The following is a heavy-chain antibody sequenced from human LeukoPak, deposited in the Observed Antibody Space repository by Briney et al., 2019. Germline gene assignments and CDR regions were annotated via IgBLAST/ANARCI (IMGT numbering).Heavy chain of an antibody. D-gene: IGHD6-19*01. V-gene: IGHV3-23*01. Sequence: GGSLRLSCAASGFTFSTYAMSWVRQAPGKGLEWVSAIGGSGTSTYYAASVKGRFTISRDNPKNPLYLQMNSLRADDTAVYYCAEDVKSGSGWYFDYWGQGTLVTVSS. J-gene: IGHJ4*02. CDR3: AEDVKSGSGWYFDY. CDR2: IGGSGTST. CDR1: GFTFSTYA.